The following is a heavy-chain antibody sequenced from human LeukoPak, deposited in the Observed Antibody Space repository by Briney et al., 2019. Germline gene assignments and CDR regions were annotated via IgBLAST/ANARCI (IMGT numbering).Heavy chain of an antibody. CDR1: GFTFSSYS. J-gene: IGHJ4*02. Sequence: PGGSLRLSCAASGFTFSSYSMNWVRQAPGKGLEWISYINSGGDATHYADSVKGRFTISRDDAKNSLYMQMNSLTAEDTAVYYCARGAGRYGDYRDYWGQGTLVTVSS. CDR2: INSGGDAT. V-gene: IGHV3-48*04. D-gene: IGHD4-17*01. CDR3: ARGAGRYGDYRDY.